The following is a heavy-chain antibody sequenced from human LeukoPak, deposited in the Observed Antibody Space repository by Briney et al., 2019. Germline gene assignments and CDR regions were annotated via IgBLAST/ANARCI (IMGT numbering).Heavy chain of an antibody. CDR1: GFTFSSYA. Sequence: PGRSMRLSCVASGFTFSSYAMSWVRQAPGEGLEWVSAIRGSGCSTYYADSVKGRFTISRDNSKHTLYLQMNSLRAEDTAVYYCAKEYAGSHYYYYYMHVWGKGTTVSVPS. V-gene: IGHV3-23*01. CDR3: AKEYAGSHYYYYYMHV. J-gene: IGHJ6*03. CDR2: IRGSGCST.